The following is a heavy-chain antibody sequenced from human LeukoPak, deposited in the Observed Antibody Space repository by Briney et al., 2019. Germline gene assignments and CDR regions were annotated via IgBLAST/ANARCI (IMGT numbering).Heavy chain of an antibody. CDR3: ARGLRTGYSGYDSRFDY. Sequence: SETLSLTCTVSGGSISSYYWSWIRQPPGKGLEWIGYIYYSGSTNYNPSLKSRGTISVDTSKNQFSLKLSSVTAADTAVYYCARGLRTGYSGYDSRFDYWGQGTLVTVSS. D-gene: IGHD5-12*01. CDR1: GGSISSYY. V-gene: IGHV4-59*01. J-gene: IGHJ4*02. CDR2: IYYSGST.